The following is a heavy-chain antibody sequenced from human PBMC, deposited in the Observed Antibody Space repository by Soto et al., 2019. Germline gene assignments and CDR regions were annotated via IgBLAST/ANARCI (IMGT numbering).Heavy chain of an antibody. V-gene: IGHV4-39*01. CDR2: IYYSGST. Sequence: QLQLQESGPGLVKPSETLSLTCTVSGGSISSSSYYWGWIRQPPGKGLEWIGSIYYSGSTYYNPSLKSRVTISVDTSKNQFSLKLSSVTAADTAVYYCARQGITSQNIVISGRGGPPSHWGQGTLVTVSS. CDR1: GGSISSSSYY. CDR3: ARQGITSQNIVISGRGGPPSH. D-gene: IGHD3-16*02. J-gene: IGHJ4*02.